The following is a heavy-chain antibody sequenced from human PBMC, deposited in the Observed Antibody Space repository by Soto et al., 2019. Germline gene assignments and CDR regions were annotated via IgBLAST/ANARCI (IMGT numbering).Heavy chain of an antibody. J-gene: IGHJ4*02. CDR1: GFTFSSYW. Sequence: EVQLVESGGGLVQPGGSLRLSCAASGFTFSSYWMHWVRQAPGKGLVWDSRINSDGSSTSYADSVKGRFTISRDNAKNTLYLQMTSLRAEDTAVYYCARDQVPPFIAAAGHWGLGTLVTVSS. CDR2: INSDGSST. D-gene: IGHD6-13*01. CDR3: ARDQVPPFIAAAGH. V-gene: IGHV3-74*01.